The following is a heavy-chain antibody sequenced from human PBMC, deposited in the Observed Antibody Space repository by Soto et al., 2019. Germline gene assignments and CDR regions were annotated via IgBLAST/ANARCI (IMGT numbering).Heavy chain of an antibody. CDR2: IYHSGST. J-gene: IGHJ4*02. CDR1: GGSISSSNW. CDR3: ARGTLLLWFGELIRPNTYYFDY. D-gene: IGHD3-10*01. V-gene: IGHV4-4*02. Sequence: SETLSLTCAVSGGSISSSNWWSWVRQPPGKGLEWIGEIYHSGSTNYNPSLKSRVTISVDKSKNQFSLKLSSVTAADTAVYYCARGTLLLWFGELIRPNTYYFDYWGQGTLVTVSS.